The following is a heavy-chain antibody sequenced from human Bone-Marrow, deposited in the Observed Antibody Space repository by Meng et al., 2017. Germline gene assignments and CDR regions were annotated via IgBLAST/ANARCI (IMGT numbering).Heavy chain of an antibody. J-gene: IGHJ5*02. D-gene: IGHD3-10*01. CDR2: IYHSGTT. Sequence: QLQLQESGSGLVKPSQTLSLTCPVSGGAFSMGGYSWSWIRQPPGKGLEWIGYIYHSGTTYYNPSLKSRVTISVDRSKNQFSLKLTSVTAADTAVYYCARDLPYASGAGGFDPWGQGTLVTVSS. V-gene: IGHV4-30-2*01. CDR1: GGAFSMGGYS. CDR3: ARDLPYASGAGGFDP.